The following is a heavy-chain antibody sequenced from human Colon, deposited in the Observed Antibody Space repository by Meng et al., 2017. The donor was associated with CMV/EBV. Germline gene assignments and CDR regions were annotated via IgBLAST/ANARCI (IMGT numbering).Heavy chain of an antibody. Sequence: ETLSLTCAASGFPFSDFAMTWVRHAPGKGLEWVSAISGTAGGTYFADAVKGRFTISRDNAKNTLYLQMNSLRAEDTAVYYCARGDFWSGYYGYWGQGTLVTVSS. CDR3: ARGDFWSGYYGY. CDR2: ISGTAGGT. V-gene: IGHV3-23*01. CDR1: GFPFSDFA. J-gene: IGHJ4*02. D-gene: IGHD3-3*01.